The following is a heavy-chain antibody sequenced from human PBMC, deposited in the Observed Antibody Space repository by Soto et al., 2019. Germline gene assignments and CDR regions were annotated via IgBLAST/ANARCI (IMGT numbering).Heavy chain of an antibody. Sequence: PSETLSLTCTVSGGSISSGGYYWSWIRQHPGKGLEWIGYIYYSGSTYYNPSLKSRVTISVDTSKNQFSLKLSSVTAADTAVYYCASRDYYDSSGYYPYFDYWGQGTLVTVSS. D-gene: IGHD3-22*01. J-gene: IGHJ4*02. V-gene: IGHV4-31*03. CDR3: ASRDYYDSSGYYPYFDY. CDR1: GGSISSGGYY. CDR2: IYYSGST.